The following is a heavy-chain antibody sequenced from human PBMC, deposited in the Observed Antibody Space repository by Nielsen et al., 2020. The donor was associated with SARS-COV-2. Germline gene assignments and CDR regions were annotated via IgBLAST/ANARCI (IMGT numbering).Heavy chain of an antibody. D-gene: IGHD2/OR15-2a*01. V-gene: IGHV3-9*01. CDR2: ISWNSGSI. CDR3: AKDISMNDAFDI. J-gene: IGHJ3*02. Sequence: LKISCAASGFTFDDYAMHWVRQAPGKGLEWVSGISWNSGSIGYADSVKGRFTISRDNAKNSLYLQMNSLRAEDTALYHCAKDISMNDAFDIWGQGTMVTVSS. CDR1: GFTFDDYA.